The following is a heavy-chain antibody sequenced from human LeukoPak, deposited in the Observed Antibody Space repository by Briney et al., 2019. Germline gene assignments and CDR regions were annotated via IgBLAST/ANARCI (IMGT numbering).Heavy chain of an antibody. CDR1: GYSMSRGYF. Sequence: KPSETLSLTCTVSGYSMSRGYFWGWIRQPPGKGLEWVASIFYCGSTYYNPPLKSRVTISVDTSKNQFSLKLSSVTAADTAVYYCARRSSDYVWGSYRPDYYYYMDVWGKGTTVTISS. J-gene: IGHJ6*03. CDR3: ARRSSDYVWGSYRPDYYYYMDV. V-gene: IGHV4-38-2*02. CDR2: IFYCGST. D-gene: IGHD3-16*02.